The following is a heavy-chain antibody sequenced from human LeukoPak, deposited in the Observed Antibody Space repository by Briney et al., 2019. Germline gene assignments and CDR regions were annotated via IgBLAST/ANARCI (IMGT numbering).Heavy chain of an antibody. V-gene: IGHV1-2*02. CDR1: GYTFTAYY. D-gene: IGHD4-17*01. CDR2: VNPHSGDT. Sequence: GASVKVSCKASGYTFTAYYMHWVGQAPGQGLEWMGWVNPHSGDTKYAQKFQGRVTMTRDTSITTAFMELSRLRSDDTAVYFCARDFDYGAYWGQGTLVTVSS. CDR3: ARDFDYGAY. J-gene: IGHJ4*02.